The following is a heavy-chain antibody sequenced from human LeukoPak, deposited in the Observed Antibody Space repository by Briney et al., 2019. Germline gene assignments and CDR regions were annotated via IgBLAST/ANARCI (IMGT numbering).Heavy chain of an antibody. J-gene: IGHJ3*02. Sequence: GGSLRLSCAASGFTFSSYWMHWVRQAPGKGLVWVSRISTDGSSTNSADSVTGRFTISRDNAKNTLYLQMNSLRAEDTAVYYCVREYSSSSGRAFDIWGQGTMVTVSP. D-gene: IGHD6-6*01. CDR2: ISTDGSST. CDR1: GFTFSSYW. CDR3: VREYSSSSGRAFDI. V-gene: IGHV3-74*01.